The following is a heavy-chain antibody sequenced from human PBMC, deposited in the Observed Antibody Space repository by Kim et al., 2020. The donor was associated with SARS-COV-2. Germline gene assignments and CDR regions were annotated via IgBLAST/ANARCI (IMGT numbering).Heavy chain of an antibody. Sequence: YADPGKGRFTTSREKSRNTMYLQMNSRRAEDTAVYYCARGGGSYLSYFDYWGQGTLVTVSS. J-gene: IGHJ4*02. V-gene: IGHV3-30*01. D-gene: IGHD1-26*01. CDR3: ARGGGSYLSYFDY.